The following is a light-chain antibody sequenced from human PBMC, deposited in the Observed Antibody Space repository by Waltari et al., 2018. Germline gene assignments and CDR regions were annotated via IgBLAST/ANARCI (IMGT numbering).Light chain of an antibody. CDR3: QQRSN. CDR1: QSVSSY. J-gene: IGKJ3*01. CDR2: DAS. V-gene: IGKV3-11*01. Sequence: EIVLTQSPATLSSSPGERATLSCSASQSVSSYLAWYQQKPGQAPRLLIYDASNRATGIPARFSGSGSGIAFTLTISSLEPEDFAVYYCQQRSNFGPGTKVDIK.